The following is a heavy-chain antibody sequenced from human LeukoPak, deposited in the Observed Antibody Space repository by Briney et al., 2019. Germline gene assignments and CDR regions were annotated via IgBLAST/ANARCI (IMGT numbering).Heavy chain of an antibody. CDR1: GFTFSSYD. Sequence: GGSLRLSCAASGFTFSSYDMHWVRQATGKGLEWVSAIGTAGDTYYPGSVKGRFTISRENAKNSLYLQMNSLRAGDTAVYYCARGLPQTYFDYWGQGTLVTVSS. CDR2: IGTAGDT. J-gene: IGHJ4*02. V-gene: IGHV3-13*04. CDR3: ARGLPQTYFDY.